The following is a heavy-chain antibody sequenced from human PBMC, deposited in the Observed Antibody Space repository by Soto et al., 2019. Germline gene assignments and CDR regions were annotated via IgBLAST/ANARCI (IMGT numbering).Heavy chain of an antibody. V-gene: IGHV4-4*02. CDR1: GGSISSSNW. CDR2: IYHSGST. CDR3: ARSQYFDWLLPKYGMDV. D-gene: IGHD3-9*01. J-gene: IGHJ6*02. Sequence: LSLTCAVSGGSISSSNWWSWVRQPPGKGLEWIGEIYHSGSTNYNPSLKSRVTISVDKSKNQFSLKLSSVTAADTAVYYCARSQYFDWLLPKYGMDVWGQGTTVTVSS.